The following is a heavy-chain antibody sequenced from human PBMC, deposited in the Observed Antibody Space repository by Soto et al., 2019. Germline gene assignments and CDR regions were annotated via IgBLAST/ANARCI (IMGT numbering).Heavy chain of an antibody. V-gene: IGHV3-7*05. Sequence: GGSLRLSCAASGFTFSNYYMSWVRQAPGKGLEWVANIKQDGSEKYYVDSVKGRFTISRDNAKNSLYLQMNSLRAEDTAIYYCARAWPIDSWGQGTLVTVSS. CDR1: GFTFSNYY. CDR3: ARAWPIDS. J-gene: IGHJ4*02. CDR2: IKQDGSEK.